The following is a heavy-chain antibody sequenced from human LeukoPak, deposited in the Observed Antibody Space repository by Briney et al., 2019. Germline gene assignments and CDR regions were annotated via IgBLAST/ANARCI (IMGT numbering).Heavy chain of an antibody. J-gene: IGHJ6*02. CDR2: IIPILGIA. V-gene: IGHV1-69*04. D-gene: IGHD3-10*01. Sequence: SVKVSCKASGGTFSSYAISWVRQAPGQGLEWMGRIIPILGIANCAQKFQGRVTITADKSTSTAYMELSSLRSEDTAVYYCAREEYYYGSFMDVWGQGNTVTVSS. CDR1: GGTFSSYA. CDR3: AREEYYYGSFMDV.